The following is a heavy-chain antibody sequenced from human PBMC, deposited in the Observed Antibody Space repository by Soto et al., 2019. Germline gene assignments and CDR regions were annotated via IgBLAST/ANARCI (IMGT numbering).Heavy chain of an antibody. Sequence: GWSLRLSCASSVFTFISYAMSWVRQAPGKGLEWVSAISGSGGSTYYADSVKGRFTISRDNSKNTLYLQMNSLRAEDTAVYYCAKDKWDDVVVTAIASPPDYWGQGTLVTVSS. J-gene: IGHJ4*02. CDR1: VFTFISYA. CDR2: ISGSGGST. D-gene: IGHD2-21*02. CDR3: AKDKWDDVVVTAIASPPDY. V-gene: IGHV3-23*01.